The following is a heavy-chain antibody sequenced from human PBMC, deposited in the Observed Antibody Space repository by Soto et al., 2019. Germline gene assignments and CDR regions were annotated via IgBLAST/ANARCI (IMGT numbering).Heavy chain of an antibody. CDR2: IYYSGST. J-gene: IGHJ4*02. D-gene: IGHD2-8*02. CDR1: GGSISSSSYY. CDR3: ARGPNTEDYFDY. Sequence: SETLSLTCTVSGGSISSSSYYWGWIRQPPGKGLEWIGSIYYSGSTYYNPSLKSRVTISVDTSKNQFSLKLSSVTAADTAVYYCARGPNTEDYFDYWGQGTLVTVSS. V-gene: IGHV4-39*07.